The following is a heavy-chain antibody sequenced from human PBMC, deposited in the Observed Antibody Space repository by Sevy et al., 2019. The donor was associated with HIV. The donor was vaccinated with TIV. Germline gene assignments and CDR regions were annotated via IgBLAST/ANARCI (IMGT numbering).Heavy chain of an antibody. CDR2: ISSSSSYI. J-gene: IGHJ4*02. D-gene: IGHD4-17*01. CDR3: ARDRDGDYVFDY. Sequence: GGSLRLSCAASGFTFSSYSMNWVRQAPGKGLEWVSSISSSSSYIYYAHSVKGRFTISRDNAKNSLYLQMNSLRAEDTAVYYCARDRDGDYVFDYWGQGTLVTVSS. CDR1: GFTFSSYS. V-gene: IGHV3-21*01.